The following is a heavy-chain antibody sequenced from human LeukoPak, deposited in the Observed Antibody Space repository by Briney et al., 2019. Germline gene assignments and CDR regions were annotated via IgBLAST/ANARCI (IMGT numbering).Heavy chain of an antibody. CDR2: IYYSGST. CDR1: GGSLISSNW. V-gene: IGHV4-4*02. J-gene: IGHJ5*02. D-gene: IGHD2-21*02. Sequence: PSGTLSPTLAVSGGSLISSNWWSLVRPPPGKGLEWVGEIYYSGSTNYNPSLKSRVTISVDKSKNQFSLKLSSVTAADTAVYYCARGSRYCGGDCYSPWRGQGSWGQGTLVTVSS. CDR3: ARGSRYCGGDCYSPWRGQGS.